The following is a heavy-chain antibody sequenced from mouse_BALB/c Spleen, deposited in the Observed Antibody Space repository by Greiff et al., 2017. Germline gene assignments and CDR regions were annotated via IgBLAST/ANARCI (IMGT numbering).Heavy chain of an antibody. D-gene: IGHD2-14*01. V-gene: IGHV5-4*02. CDR1: GFTFSDYY. J-gene: IGHJ4*01. Sequence: DVKLVESGGGLVKPGGSLKLSCAASGFTFSDYYMYWVRQTPEKRLEWVATISDGGSYTYYPDSVKGRFTISRDNAKNNLYLQMSSLKSEDTAMYYCASYRYDYAMDYWGQGTSVTVSS. CDR3: ASYRYDYAMDY. CDR2: ISDGGSYT.